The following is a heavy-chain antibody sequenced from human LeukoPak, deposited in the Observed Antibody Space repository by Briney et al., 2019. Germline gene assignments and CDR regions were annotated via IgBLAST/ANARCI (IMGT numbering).Heavy chain of an antibody. Sequence: GGSLRLSCAASGFTFSSHGMHWVRQAPGKGLEWVAVIWYEGTNDFYSDSVKGRFTISRDNSKDTVYLQMHSLRAEDTAVYYCARNNHYDSSGYYDHWGQGTLVTVSS. J-gene: IGHJ5*02. CDR1: GFTFSSHG. V-gene: IGHV3-33*01. CDR3: ARNNHYDSSGYYDH. CDR2: IWYEGTND. D-gene: IGHD3-22*01.